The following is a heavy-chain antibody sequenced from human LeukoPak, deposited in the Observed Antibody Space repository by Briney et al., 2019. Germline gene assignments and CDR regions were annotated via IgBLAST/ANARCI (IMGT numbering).Heavy chain of an antibody. J-gene: IGHJ4*02. CDR1: GGSFIGYY. Sequence: SETLSLTCAVYGGSFIGYYWCWIRQPPGKGLEWIGEINHSGSTNYNPSLKSRVTISVDTSKNQFSLKLSSVTAADTAVYYCARDSRSRRNFDYWGQGTLVTVSS. CDR3: ARDSRSRRNFDY. CDR2: INHSGST. D-gene: IGHD6-13*01. V-gene: IGHV4-34*01.